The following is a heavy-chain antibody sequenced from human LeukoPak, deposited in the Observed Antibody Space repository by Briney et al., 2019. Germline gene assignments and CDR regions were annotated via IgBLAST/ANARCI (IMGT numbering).Heavy chain of an antibody. CDR3: AREGEMTAIPYYFDY. CDR1: GGTFSSYA. CDR2: IIPILGIA. J-gene: IGHJ4*02. V-gene: IGHV1-69*04. D-gene: IGHD2-21*02. Sequence: GASVKVSCKASGGTFSSYAISWVRQAPGQGLEWMGRIIPILGIANYAQKFQGRVTITADKSTSTAYMELSSLRSEDTAVYYCAREGEMTAIPYYFDYWGQGTVVTVSS.